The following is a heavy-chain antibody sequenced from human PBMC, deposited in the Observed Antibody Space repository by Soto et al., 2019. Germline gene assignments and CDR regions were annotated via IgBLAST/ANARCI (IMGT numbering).Heavy chain of an antibody. Sequence: PSVTLSVTCGVSGVSISNGGYCWSLIRQPPGKGLEWIGYIYHSGSTYYNPSLKSRVTISVDRSKNQFSLKLSSVTAADTAVYYCASGQQLVRKYWGQGTLVTVSS. V-gene: IGHV4-30-2*01. D-gene: IGHD6-13*01. CDR2: IYHSGST. J-gene: IGHJ4*02. CDR1: GVSISNGGYC. CDR3: ASGQQLVRKY.